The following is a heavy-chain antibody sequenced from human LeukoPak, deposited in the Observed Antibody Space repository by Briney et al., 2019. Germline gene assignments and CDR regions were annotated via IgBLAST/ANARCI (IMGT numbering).Heavy chain of an antibody. Sequence: ASVKVSCKASGYTFTGYYMHWVRQAPGQGLEWMGWINPNSGGTNYAQKFQGRVTMTRDTSTSTVYMELSSLRSEDTAVYYCARGWEYSGYAHWGQGTLVTVSS. CDR2: INPNSGGT. CDR3: ARGWEYSGYAH. D-gene: IGHD5-12*01. CDR1: GYTFTGYY. V-gene: IGHV1-2*02. J-gene: IGHJ4*02.